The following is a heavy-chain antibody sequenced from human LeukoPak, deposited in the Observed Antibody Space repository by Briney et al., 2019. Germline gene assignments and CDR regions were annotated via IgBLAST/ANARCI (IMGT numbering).Heavy chain of an antibody. Sequence: GSLRLSCSASGFTFSSYAMHWVRQAPGKGLEYVSAISSNGGSTYYADSVKGRFTISRDNSKNTLYLQMSSLRAEDTAVYYCVKGGYCSSTSCDYYGMDVWGQGTTVTVSS. CDR3: VKGGYCSSTSCDYYGMDV. CDR2: ISSNGGST. J-gene: IGHJ6*02. V-gene: IGHV3-64D*09. D-gene: IGHD2-2*01. CDR1: GFTFSSYA.